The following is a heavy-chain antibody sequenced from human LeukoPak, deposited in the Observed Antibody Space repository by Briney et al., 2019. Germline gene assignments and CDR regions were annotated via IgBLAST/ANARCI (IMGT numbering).Heavy chain of an antibody. V-gene: IGHV3-74*01. CDR2: INNDGSGA. CDR1: GFTSSSHW. J-gene: IGHJ5*02. Sequence: PGGSLRLSCAASGFTSSSHWMHWVSQAPGKGPVWVSRINNDGSGATYADSVEGRFTISRDDAKNTLYLQMNSLRAEDTAVYYCVRGGESTWSWGQGTLVTVSS. CDR3: VRGGESTWS. D-gene: IGHD2-15*01.